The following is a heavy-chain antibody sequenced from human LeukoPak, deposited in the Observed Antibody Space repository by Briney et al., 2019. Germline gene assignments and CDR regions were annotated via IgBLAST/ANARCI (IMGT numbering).Heavy chain of an antibody. CDR2: IYYSGST. Sequence: SETLSLTCTASGGSISSSSYYWGWIRQPPGKGLEWIGSIYYSGSTYYNPSLKSRVTISVDTSKNQFSLKLTSVTAADTAVYYCAQKAPYSPAYSQDWGQGTLVTVSS. V-gene: IGHV4-39*07. D-gene: IGHD2-21*01. CDR3: AQKAPYSPAYSQD. CDR1: GGSISSSSYY. J-gene: IGHJ1*01.